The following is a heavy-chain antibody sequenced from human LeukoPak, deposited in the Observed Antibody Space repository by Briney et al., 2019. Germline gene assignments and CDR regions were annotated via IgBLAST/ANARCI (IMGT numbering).Heavy chain of an antibody. Sequence: ASVKVSCKASGGTFSSYAISWVRQAPGQGLEWMGGIIPIFGTANYAQKFQGRVTITTDESTSTAYMELSSLRSEDTAVYYCARVGYRYYDILTGHYPFDYWGQGTLVTVSS. J-gene: IGHJ4*02. D-gene: IGHD3-9*01. CDR3: ARVGYRYYDILTGHYPFDY. V-gene: IGHV1-69*05. CDR2: IIPIFGTA. CDR1: GGTFSSYA.